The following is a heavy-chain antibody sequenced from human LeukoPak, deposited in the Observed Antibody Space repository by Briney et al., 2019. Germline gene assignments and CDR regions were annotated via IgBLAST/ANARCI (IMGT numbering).Heavy chain of an antibody. D-gene: IGHD3-3*01. J-gene: IGHJ6*02. CDR1: GGSISSGGYY. V-gene: IGHV4-31*03. CDR3: ASTQITIFGVVSYYYYGMDV. CDR2: IYYSGST. Sequence: SETLSLTCTVSGGSISSGGYYWSWIRQHPGKGLEWIGYIYYSGSTYYNPSLKSRVTISVDTPKNQFSLKLSSVTAADTAVYYCASTQITIFGVVSYYYYGMDVWGQGTTVTVSS.